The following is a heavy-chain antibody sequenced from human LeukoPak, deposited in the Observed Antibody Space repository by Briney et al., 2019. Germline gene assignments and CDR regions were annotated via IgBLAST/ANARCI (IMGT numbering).Heavy chain of an antibody. CDR1: GFTFSSYS. V-gene: IGHV3-21*01. J-gene: IGHJ4*02. Sequence: PGGSLRLSCAASGFTFSSYSMNWVRQAPGKGLEWVSYITSGSSYIYYADSMKGRFTISRDNAKHSLYLQMNSLRAEDTAVYYCARDYYGGTLDYWGQGTLVTVSS. CDR2: ITSGSSYI. D-gene: IGHD3-10*01. CDR3: ARDYYGGTLDY.